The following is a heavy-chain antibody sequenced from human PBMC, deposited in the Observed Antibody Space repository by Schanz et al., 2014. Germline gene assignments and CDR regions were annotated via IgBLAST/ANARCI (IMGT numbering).Heavy chain of an antibody. D-gene: IGHD6-13*01. CDR2: INTSGGSR. J-gene: IGHJ4*02. V-gene: IGHV3-23*04. Sequence: EVQLVESGGDLVQPGGSLRLSCAASGFSCSNAWMDWVRQAPGKGLEWVSGINTSGGSRYYAESVKGRFTISRDNSKNLVVLQMNSLRVDDTAVYYCTKEDATALWYFEHWGQGTLVTVSS. CDR1: GFSCSNAW. CDR3: TKEDATALWYFEH.